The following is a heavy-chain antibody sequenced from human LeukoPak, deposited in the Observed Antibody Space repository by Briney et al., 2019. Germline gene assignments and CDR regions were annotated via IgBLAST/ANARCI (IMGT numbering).Heavy chain of an antibody. Sequence: KTGGSLRLSCAASGFTFSDYYMSWIRQAPGKGLEWVSYIGGDGGTVYYADSVKGRFTISRDNARNSVYMEMNDLIDEDTAFYYCARGENGSFDRWGQGTLVIVSS. CDR3: ARGENGSFDR. V-gene: IGHV3-11*01. D-gene: IGHD3-10*01. CDR1: GFTFSDYY. CDR2: IGGDGGTV. J-gene: IGHJ4*02.